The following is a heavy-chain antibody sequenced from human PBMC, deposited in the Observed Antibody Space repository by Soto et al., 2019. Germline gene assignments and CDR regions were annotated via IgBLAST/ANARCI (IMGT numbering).Heavy chain of an antibody. J-gene: IGHJ4*02. V-gene: IGHV3-21*01. CDR1: GFTFSSYI. Sequence: GGSLRLSCAASGFTFSSYIMNWVRQAPGKGLEWVSSISSSSSYIYYADSVKGRFTISRDNAKNSLYLQMNSLRAEDTAAYYCARDQPRALDYWGQGTLVTVSS. CDR3: ARDQPRALDY. CDR2: ISSSSSYI.